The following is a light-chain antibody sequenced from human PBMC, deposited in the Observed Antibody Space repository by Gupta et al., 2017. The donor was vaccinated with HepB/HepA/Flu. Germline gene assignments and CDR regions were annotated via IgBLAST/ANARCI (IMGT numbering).Light chain of an antibody. CDR2: LGS. CDR3: MQALQTPWT. Sequence: IVLTQSPLSLTVTPGEPASISCRSSQSLLHSNGYNYLDWYLQKPGQSPQVLIYLGSNRASGIPDRFSGSGSGTDFTLKIRRVEAEDVGIYYCMQALQTPWTFGQGTKVEIK. V-gene: IGKV2-28*01. J-gene: IGKJ1*01. CDR1: QSLLHSNGYNY.